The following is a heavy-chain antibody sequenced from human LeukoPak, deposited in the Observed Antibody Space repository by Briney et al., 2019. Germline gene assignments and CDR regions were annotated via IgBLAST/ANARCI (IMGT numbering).Heavy chain of an antibody. D-gene: IGHD6-13*01. CDR2: IYYSGST. Sequence: PSETLSLTCTVSGGSISSYYWSWIRQPPGKGLEWIGYIYYSGSTNYNPSLKSRVTISVDTSKNQFSLKLSSVTAADTAVYYCARHEVQPGAAAIDYWGQGTLVTVSS. J-gene: IGHJ4*02. CDR1: GGSISSYY. V-gene: IGHV4-59*08. CDR3: ARHEVQPGAAAIDY.